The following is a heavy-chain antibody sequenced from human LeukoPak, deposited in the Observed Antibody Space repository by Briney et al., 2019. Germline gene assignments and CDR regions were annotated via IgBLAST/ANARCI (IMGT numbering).Heavy chain of an antibody. D-gene: IGHD3-16*02. CDR3: ARYVWGSYPTFEDY. J-gene: IGHJ4*02. V-gene: IGHV4-59*01. CDR1: GGSISSYY. CDR2: ISYGGST. Sequence: SETLSLTCTVSGGSISSYYWSWIRQPPGKGLEWIGYISYGGSTNYNPSLKSRVTISVDTSKNQFSLKLSSVTAADTAVYYCARYVWGSYPTFEDYWGRGTLDTVSS.